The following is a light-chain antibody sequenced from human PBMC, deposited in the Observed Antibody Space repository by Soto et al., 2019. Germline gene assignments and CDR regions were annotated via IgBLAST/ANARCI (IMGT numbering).Light chain of an antibody. V-gene: IGKV1-39*01. CDR1: QSISSY. J-gene: IGKJ4*01. CDR2: AAS. CDR3: QQSYSTPPELT. Sequence: DIQMTQSPSSLSASVGDRVTITCRASQSISSYLNWYQQKPGKAPKLLIYAASSLQSGVPSRFSGSGSGTDFTLTISSRQPEDFATYYCQQSYSTPPELTFGGGTKVEIK.